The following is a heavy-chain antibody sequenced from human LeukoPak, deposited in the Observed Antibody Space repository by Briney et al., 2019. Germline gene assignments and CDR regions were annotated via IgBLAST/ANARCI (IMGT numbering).Heavy chain of an antibody. V-gene: IGHV3-7*01. D-gene: IGHD5-24*01. CDR1: GSMISSYW. CDR3: SRDRGWLPLEH. CDR2: IKEDRSPH. J-gene: IGHJ4*02. Sequence: GGLLRLSCAACGSMISSYWMNLLRQAPGKRQEGLAQIKEDRSPHSYADSVKSRFPIPRDNAKNSLYLQMNSLRPEDTAVYYCSRDRGWLPLEHWRQGTLVTV.